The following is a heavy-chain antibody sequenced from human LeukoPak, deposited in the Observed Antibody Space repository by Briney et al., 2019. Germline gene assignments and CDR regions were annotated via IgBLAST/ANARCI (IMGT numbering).Heavy chain of an antibody. CDR1: EFTFSSYW. D-gene: IGHD3-22*01. V-gene: IGHV3-7*01. J-gene: IGHJ4*02. Sequence: GGSLRLSCAASEFTFSSYWMSWVRQAPGKGLEWVANIKQDGSEKYYVDSVKGRFTISRDNAKNSLYLQMNSLRAEDTAVYYCARVIFYYDSSGFFPWYYFDYWGQGTLVTVSS. CDR3: ARVIFYYDSSGFFPWYYFDY. CDR2: IKQDGSEK.